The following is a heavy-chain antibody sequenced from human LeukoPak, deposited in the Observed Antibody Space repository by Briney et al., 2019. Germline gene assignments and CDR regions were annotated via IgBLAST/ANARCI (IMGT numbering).Heavy chain of an antibody. D-gene: IGHD5-18*01. J-gene: IGHJ4*02. CDR2: IYYSGTT. Sequence: SETLSLTCAAYGGSFSGYYWSWIRQPPGKGLEWIGYIYYSGTTNYSPSLNSRVNISLDTAKNQFSLRLSSVTAADTAVYYCARQTAKNVDTARFDSWGQGTLVTVSS. CDR3: ARQTAKNVDTARFDS. CDR1: GGSFSGYY. V-gene: IGHV4-59*08.